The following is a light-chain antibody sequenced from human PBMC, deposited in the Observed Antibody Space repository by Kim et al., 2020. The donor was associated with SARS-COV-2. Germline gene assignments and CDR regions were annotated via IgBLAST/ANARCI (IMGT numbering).Light chain of an antibody. CDR1: SLRSYY. CDR3: NSRDSSGNRWV. J-gene: IGLJ3*02. V-gene: IGLV3-19*01. CDR2: GKN. Sequence: SSELTQDPAVSVALVQTVRITCQGDSLRSYYASWYQQKPGQAPVLVLYGKNNRPSGISDRFSGSSSGNTASLTITGAQAEDEADYYCNSRDSSGNRWVFGGGTTLPVL.